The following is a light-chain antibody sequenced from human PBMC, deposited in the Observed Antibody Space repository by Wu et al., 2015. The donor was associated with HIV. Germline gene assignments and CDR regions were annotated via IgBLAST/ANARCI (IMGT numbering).Light chain of an antibody. Sequence: EIVLTQSPATLSLSPGERATLSCRASQSVGSFLAWYQQKPGQAPRLLIYDTSNRATGIPARFSGSGSGTDFTLTISRLEPEDFAVYYCQQYGSSPLGFGQGTKVEIK. CDR1: QSVGSF. CDR3: QQYGSSPLG. J-gene: IGKJ1*01. V-gene: IGKV3-20*01. CDR2: DTS.